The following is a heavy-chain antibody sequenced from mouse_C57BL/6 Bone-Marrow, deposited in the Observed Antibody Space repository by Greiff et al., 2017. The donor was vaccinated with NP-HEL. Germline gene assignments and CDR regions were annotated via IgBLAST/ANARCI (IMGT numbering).Heavy chain of an antibody. Sequence: QVQLQQPGAELVMPGASVKLSCKASGYTFTSYWMHWVKQRPGQGLEWIGELDPSDSYTNYNQKFKGKSTLTVDKSSSTAYMQLSSLTSEDSAVYCCARGDYYGSLDDWGQGTTLTVSS. V-gene: IGHV1-69*01. D-gene: IGHD1-1*01. CDR2: LDPSDSYT. CDR1: GYTFTSYW. CDR3: ARGDYYGSLDD. J-gene: IGHJ2*01.